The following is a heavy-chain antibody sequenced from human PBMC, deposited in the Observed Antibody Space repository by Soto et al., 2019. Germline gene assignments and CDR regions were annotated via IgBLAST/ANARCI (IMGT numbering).Heavy chain of an antibody. Sequence: QVQLVESGGGVVRPGRSLRLSCAASGFTFSSYAMHWVRQAPGKGLEWVAVISYDGSNKYYADSVKGRFTISRDNSKNTLYLQMTSLRAEDTAVYDCARDSVDSYAPRWNWFDPWGQGTLVTVSS. CDR3: ARDSVDSYAPRWNWFDP. J-gene: IGHJ5*02. CDR2: ISYDGSNK. D-gene: IGHD5-18*01. V-gene: IGHV3-30-3*01. CDR1: GFTFSSYA.